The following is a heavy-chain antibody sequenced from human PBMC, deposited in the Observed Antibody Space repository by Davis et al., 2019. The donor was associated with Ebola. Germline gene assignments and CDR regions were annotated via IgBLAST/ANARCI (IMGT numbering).Heavy chain of an antibody. J-gene: IGHJ4*02. D-gene: IGHD6-19*01. CDR1: GFAFNVFG. CDR3: AKDTRYSSGWYYFDS. V-gene: IGHV3-23*01. CDR2: IGGSGGST. Sequence: PGGSLRLSCAASGFAFNVFGMHWVRQAPARGLEWVSGIGGSGGSTNYADSVKGRFTISRDNSKNTLFLQMKSLRAEDTAVYYCAKDTRYSSGWYYFDSWGQGTLVTVSS.